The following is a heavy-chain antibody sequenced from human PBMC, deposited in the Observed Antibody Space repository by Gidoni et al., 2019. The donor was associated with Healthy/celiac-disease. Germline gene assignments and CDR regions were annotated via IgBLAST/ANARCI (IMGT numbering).Heavy chain of an antibody. CDR2: IASGGST. Sequence: EVPLVESGGGLIQPGGSLRLSCAASVFTVSSKYMSWVRQAPGKGLGWVSVIASGGSTYYADSVKSRFTIPRDKSKNTRYLQMNSLRAEDTAVYYCARSAPLADGGHAFDIWGQGTMVTVSS. CDR1: VFTVSSKY. J-gene: IGHJ3*02. V-gene: IGHV3-53*01. CDR3: ARSAPLADGGHAFDI. D-gene: IGHD3-16*01.